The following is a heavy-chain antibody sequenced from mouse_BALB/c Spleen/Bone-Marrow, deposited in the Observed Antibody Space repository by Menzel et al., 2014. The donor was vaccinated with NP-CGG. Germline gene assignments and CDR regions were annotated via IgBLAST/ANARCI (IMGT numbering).Heavy chain of an antibody. Sequence: EVKVVESGGGLVQPGGSLKLSCAASGFTFSSYTMSWVRQTPEKRLEWVAYITSGGGSTYYPDTVKGRFTISRDNAKNTLYLQMSGLKSEDTAMYYCARHVGNPYAMDYWGQGTSVTVSS. V-gene: IGHV5-12-2*01. CDR2: ITSGGGST. J-gene: IGHJ4*01. CDR1: GFTFSSYT. CDR3: ARHVGNPYAMDY. D-gene: IGHD3-1*01.